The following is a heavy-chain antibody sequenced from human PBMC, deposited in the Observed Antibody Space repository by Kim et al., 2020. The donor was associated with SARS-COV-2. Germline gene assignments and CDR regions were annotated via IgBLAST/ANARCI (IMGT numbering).Heavy chain of an antibody. Sequence: SETLSLTCTVSGGSISSYYWSWIRQPPGKGLEWIGYIYYSGSTNYNPSLKSRVTISVDTSKNQFSLKLSSVTAADTAVYYCARSPRGDLSLRMDVWGQGTTVTVSS. V-gene: IGHV4-59*01. CDR3: ARSPRGDLSLRMDV. CDR1: GGSISSYY. CDR2: IYYSGST. D-gene: IGHD2-21*02. J-gene: IGHJ6*02.